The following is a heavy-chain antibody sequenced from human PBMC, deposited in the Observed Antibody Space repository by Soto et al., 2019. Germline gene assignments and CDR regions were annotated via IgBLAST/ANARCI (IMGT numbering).Heavy chain of an antibody. CDR3: ARVRMLWYGELSH. CDR1: GYTFMTYA. Sequence: QVQLVQSGAEVKKPGASVKISCKTSGYTFMTYALHWVRQAPGQRPEWMGWINPGNGNTEYSQKLQGRVTITRDTSVRTVFMEVANMTSEDTAVYYCARVRMLWYGELSHWGQGTQVIVSA. J-gene: IGHJ4*02. CDR2: INPGNGNT. D-gene: IGHD3-10*01. V-gene: IGHV1-3*01.